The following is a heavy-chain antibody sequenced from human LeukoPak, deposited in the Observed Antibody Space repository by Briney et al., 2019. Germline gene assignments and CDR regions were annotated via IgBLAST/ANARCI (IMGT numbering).Heavy chain of an antibody. D-gene: IGHD6-13*01. CDR2: ISYDGSNK. CDR3: AKSFSSSWEYYFDY. V-gene: IGHV3-30*18. Sequence: GGSLRLSCAASGFTFSSYGMHWVRQAPGKGLEWVAVISYDGSNKYYADSVKGRFTISRDNSKNTLYLRMNSLRAEDTAVYYCAKSFSSSWEYYFDYWGQGTLVTVSS. J-gene: IGHJ4*02. CDR1: GFTFSSYG.